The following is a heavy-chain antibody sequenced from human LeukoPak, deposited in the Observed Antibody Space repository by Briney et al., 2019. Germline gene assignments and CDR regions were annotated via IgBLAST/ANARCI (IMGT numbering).Heavy chain of an antibody. CDR1: GGSISGYY. CDR3: ATALGRPYYYDSSGFGY. Sequence: SETLSLTCTVSGGSISGYYWSWIRQPPGKGLEWIGYIYTSGSTNYNPSLKSRVTISVDTSKNQFSLKLSSVTAADTAVYYCATALGRPYYYDSSGFGYWGQGTLVTVSS. D-gene: IGHD3-22*01. CDR2: IYTSGST. J-gene: IGHJ4*02. V-gene: IGHV4-4*09.